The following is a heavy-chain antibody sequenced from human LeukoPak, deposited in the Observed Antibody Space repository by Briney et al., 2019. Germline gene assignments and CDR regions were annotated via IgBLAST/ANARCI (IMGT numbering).Heavy chain of an antibody. J-gene: IGHJ4*02. CDR2: IYSDGTNQ. D-gene: IGHD4-11*01. V-gene: IGHV3-33*06. CDR3: AKDAQRGFDYSNSLES. CDR1: QFTFSHFG. Sequence: PGKSLTLSCVASQFTFSHFGMHWVRQAPGKGLGWVAIIYSDGTNQYYADSVKGRFTISRDNSRNTVYLQMNSLRAEDTAVYFCAKDAQRGFDYSNSLESWGQGTLVTVSS.